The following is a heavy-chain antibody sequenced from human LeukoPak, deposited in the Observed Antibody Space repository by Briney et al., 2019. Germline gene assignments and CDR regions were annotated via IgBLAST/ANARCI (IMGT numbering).Heavy chain of an antibody. CDR3: ARSGEVAYDFWSGYSHGQNFDY. J-gene: IGHJ4*02. CDR2: IYPGDSDT. V-gene: IGHV5-51*01. Sequence: GESLKISFKGSGYSFTSYWIGWVRQMPGKGLEWMGIIYPGDSDTRYSPSFQGQVTISADKSISTAYLQWSSLKASGTAMYYCARSGEVAYDFWSGYSHGQNFDYWGQGTLVTVSS. CDR1: GYSFTSYW. D-gene: IGHD3-3*01.